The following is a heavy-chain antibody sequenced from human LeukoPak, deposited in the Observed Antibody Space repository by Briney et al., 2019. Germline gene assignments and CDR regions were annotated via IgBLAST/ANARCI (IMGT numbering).Heavy chain of an antibody. D-gene: IGHD1-20*01. CDR2: INHSGST. Sequence: PSETLSLTCAVYGGSFSGYYWSWIRQPPGKGLEWIGEINHSGSTNYNPSLKGRVTISVDTSKNQFSLKLSSVTAADTAVYYCARGRSPRRITGTQTWFDPWGQGTLVTVSS. CDR3: ARGRSPRRITGTQTWFDP. J-gene: IGHJ5*02. V-gene: IGHV4-34*01. CDR1: GGSFSGYY.